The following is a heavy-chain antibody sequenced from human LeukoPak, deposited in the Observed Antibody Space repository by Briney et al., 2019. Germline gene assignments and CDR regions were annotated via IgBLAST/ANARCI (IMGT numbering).Heavy chain of an antibody. V-gene: IGHV4-34*01. D-gene: IGHD3-22*01. CDR1: GGSFSGYY. CDR3: ARLDDSSGYFH. Sequence: SETLSLTCAVYGGSFSGYYWSWIRQPPGKGLEWIGEINHSGSTNYNPSLKSRVTISVDTSKNQFSLKLSSVTAADTAVYYCARLDDSSGYFHWGQGTLVTVSS. J-gene: IGHJ4*02. CDR2: INHSGST.